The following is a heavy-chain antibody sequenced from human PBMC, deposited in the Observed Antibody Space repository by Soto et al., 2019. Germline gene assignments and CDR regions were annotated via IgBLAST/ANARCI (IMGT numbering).Heavy chain of an antibody. V-gene: IGHV1-69*02. CDR3: ASDDGLAYCGGDCYS. Sequence: QVQLVQSGAEVKKPGSSVKVSCKASGGTFSSYTISWVRQAPGQGLEWMGRIIPILGIANYAQKFQGRVTSTADKSTSTAYMELSSLRSEDTSVYYCASDDGLAYCGGDCYSWGQGTLVTVSS. CDR1: GGTFSSYT. CDR2: IIPILGIA. D-gene: IGHD2-21*02. J-gene: IGHJ4*02.